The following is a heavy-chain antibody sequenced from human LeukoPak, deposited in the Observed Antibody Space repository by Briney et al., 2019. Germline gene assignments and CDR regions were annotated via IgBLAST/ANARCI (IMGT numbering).Heavy chain of an antibody. CDR2: ISGSGGST. CDR3: AKSNYYDSSGYYEFDY. V-gene: IGHV3-23*01. J-gene: IGHJ4*02. CDR1: GFTFSSYA. Sequence: PGGSLRLSCAASGFTFSSYAMSWVCQAPGKGLEWVSAISGSGGSTYYADSVKGRFTISRDNSKNTLYLQMNSLRAEDTAVYYCAKSNYYDSSGYYEFDYWGQGTLVTVSS. D-gene: IGHD3-22*01.